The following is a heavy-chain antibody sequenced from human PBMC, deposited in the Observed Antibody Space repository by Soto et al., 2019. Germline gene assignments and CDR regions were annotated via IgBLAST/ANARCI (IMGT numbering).Heavy chain of an antibody. CDR3: ASHDTGARFDP. CDR2: INPNNGAT. J-gene: IGHJ5*02. CDR1: RYIFTAYS. Sequence: QVQLVQSGAEVRKPGASVKVSCKAPRYIFTAYSMHWVRQAPGQGLEWMGWINPNNGATQYGLSFQGRVTMTRATSISTAYLELSSLRSDDTAVYYCASHDTGARFDPWGQGTLVIVSS. D-gene: IGHD1-1*01. V-gene: IGHV1-2*02.